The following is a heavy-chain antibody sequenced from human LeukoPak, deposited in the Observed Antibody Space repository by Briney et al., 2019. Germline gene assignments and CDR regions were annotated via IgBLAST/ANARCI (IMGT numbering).Heavy chain of an antibody. J-gene: IGHJ6*02. CDR1: GFTFDDYA. V-gene: IGHV3-9*01. CDR2: ISWNSGSI. Sequence: GGSLRRYCAASGFTFDDYAMHWVRQAPGKGLEWVSGISWNSGSIGYADSVKGRFTISRDNAKNSLYLQMNGLRAEDTALYYCSKDISAGGLDVWGPGTPVTVSS. CDR3: SKDISAGGLDV. D-gene: IGHD3-16*02.